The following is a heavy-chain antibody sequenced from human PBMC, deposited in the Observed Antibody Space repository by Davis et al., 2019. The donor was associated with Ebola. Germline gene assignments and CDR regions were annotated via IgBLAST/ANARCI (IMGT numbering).Heavy chain of an antibody. CDR1: GGSISSSNW. D-gene: IGHD4-17*01. J-gene: IGHJ6*02. CDR2: IYHSGST. V-gene: IGHV4-4*02. CDR3: ARERYGDYGEYYGMDV. Sequence: MPGGSLRLSCAVSGGSISSSNWWSWVRQPPGKGLEWIGEIYHSGSTNYNPSLKSRVTISVDKSKNQFSLKLNSVTAADTAVYYCARERYGDYGEYYGMDVWGQGTTVTVSS.